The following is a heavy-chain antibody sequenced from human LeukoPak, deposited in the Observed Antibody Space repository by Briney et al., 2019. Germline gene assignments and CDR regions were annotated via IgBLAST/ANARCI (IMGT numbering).Heavy chain of an antibody. J-gene: IGHJ3*02. D-gene: IGHD6-13*01. V-gene: IGHV3-21*01. CDR1: GFTFSSYS. CDR2: ISSSSSYI. Sequence: SGGSLRLSCAASGFTFSSYSMTWVRQAPGKGLEWVSSISSSSSYIYYADSVKGRFTISRDNAKNSLYLQMNSLRAEDTAVYYCARDRAAGYSSSWYTYDAFDIWGQGTMVTVSS. CDR3: ARDRAAGYSSSWYTYDAFDI.